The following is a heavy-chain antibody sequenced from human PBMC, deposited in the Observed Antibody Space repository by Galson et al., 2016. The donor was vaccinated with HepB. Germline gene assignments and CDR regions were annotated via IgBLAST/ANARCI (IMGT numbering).Heavy chain of an antibody. D-gene: IGHD2-21*02. Sequence: SETLSLTCAVYGGSFSSYYWSWIRQPPGKGLEWIGEINLSGNTNYNPSLKSRVSISLDTSKNQFPLRLGSVTAADTGVYYCARVQKGVVVTWFYYCVDVWGKGTTVTVSS. CDR3: ARVQKGVVVTWFYYCVDV. V-gene: IGHV4-34*01. CDR1: GGSFSSYY. CDR2: INLSGNT. J-gene: IGHJ6*03.